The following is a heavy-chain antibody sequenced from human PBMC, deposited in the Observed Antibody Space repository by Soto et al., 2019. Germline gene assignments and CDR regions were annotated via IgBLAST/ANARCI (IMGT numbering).Heavy chain of an antibody. J-gene: IGHJ2*01. CDR3: ARGSPPHWFFDL. Sequence: QVQLVQSGSEVKKPGASLKVSCKASGYTFTDYYLHWVRQAPGQGLEWMGWINPKSGGTTYAQKFQGWVMMTRDMSINTTYMELTRLTSDDTAVYYCARGSPPHWFFDLWGRGTLVTVSS. V-gene: IGHV1-2*04. CDR2: INPKSGGT. CDR1: GYTFTDYY.